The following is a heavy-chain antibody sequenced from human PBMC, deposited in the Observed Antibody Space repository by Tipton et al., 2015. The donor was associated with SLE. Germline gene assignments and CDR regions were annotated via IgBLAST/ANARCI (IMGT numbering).Heavy chain of an antibody. CDR1: GYTFRNYA. CDR3: VRECSGTGCLDY. V-gene: IGHV1-18*01. Sequence: QLVQSGAEVKKPGASVKVSCKTSGYTFRNYAISWVRQAPGQGLEWMGWISGYNGDTNFAQRFQDRLTLTTDASTSTAYMELRSLRSDDTAMYYCVRECSGTGCLDYWGQGTLVTVSS. CDR2: ISGYNGDT. J-gene: IGHJ4*02. D-gene: IGHD3-10*02.